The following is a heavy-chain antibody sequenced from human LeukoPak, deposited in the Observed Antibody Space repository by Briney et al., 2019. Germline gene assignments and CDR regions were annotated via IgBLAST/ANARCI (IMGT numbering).Heavy chain of an antibody. J-gene: IGHJ4*02. CDR3: AKDLGSSSGFDY. V-gene: IGHV3-23*01. CDR2: ISGSGGST. Sequence: PGGSLRLSCAASGFTFSSYAMSWVRQAPGKGLEWDSAISGSGGSTYYADSVKGRFTISRDNSKNTLYLQMNSLRAEDTAVYYCAKDLGSSSGFDYWGQGTLVTVSP. CDR1: GFTFSSYA. D-gene: IGHD6-6*01.